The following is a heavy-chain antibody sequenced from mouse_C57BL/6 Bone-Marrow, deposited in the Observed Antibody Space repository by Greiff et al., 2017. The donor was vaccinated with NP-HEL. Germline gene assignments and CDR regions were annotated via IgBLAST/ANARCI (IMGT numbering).Heavy chain of an antibody. CDR1: GYTFTGYW. Sequence: VKLMESGAELMKPGASVKLSCKATGYTFTGYWIGGVKQRPGHGLEWIGEILPGSGSTNYNEKFKGKATFTADTSSNTAYMQLSSLTTEDSAIYYCAATVVATPLAYWGQGTLVTVSA. CDR2: ILPGSGST. D-gene: IGHD1-1*01. CDR3: AATVVATPLAY. J-gene: IGHJ3*01. V-gene: IGHV1-9*01.